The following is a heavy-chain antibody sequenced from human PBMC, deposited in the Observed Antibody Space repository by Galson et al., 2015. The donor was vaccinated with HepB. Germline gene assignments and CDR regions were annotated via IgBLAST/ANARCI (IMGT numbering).Heavy chain of an antibody. Sequence: SLRLSCAASGFTFSSYAMSWVRQAPGKGLGWVSAISGSGGSTYYADSVKGRFTISRDNSKNTLYLQMNSLRAEDTAVYYCAKEGTVTTYAGDYFDYWGQGTLVTVSS. CDR3: AKEGTVTTYAGDYFDY. V-gene: IGHV3-23*01. CDR2: ISGSGGST. D-gene: IGHD4-17*01. CDR1: GFTFSSYA. J-gene: IGHJ4*02.